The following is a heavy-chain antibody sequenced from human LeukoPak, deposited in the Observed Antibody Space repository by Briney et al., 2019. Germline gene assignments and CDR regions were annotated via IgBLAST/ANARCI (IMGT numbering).Heavy chain of an antibody. J-gene: IGHJ4*02. CDR3: AKIYDSVDY. Sequence: GRSLRLSCAASGFTFSSYGMPWVRQAPGKGLEWVAVIWYDGSNKYYADSVKGRFTISRDNSKNTLYLQMNSLRAEDTAVYYCAKIYDSVDYWGQGTLVTVSS. CDR2: IWYDGSNK. V-gene: IGHV3-33*06. D-gene: IGHD3-22*01. CDR1: GFTFSSYG.